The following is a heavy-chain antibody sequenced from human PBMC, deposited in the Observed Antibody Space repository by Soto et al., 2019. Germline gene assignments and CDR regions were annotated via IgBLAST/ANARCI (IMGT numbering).Heavy chain of an antibody. CDR1: GGTVSSYA. J-gene: IGHJ4*02. CDR3: ARDLSSDSTGFRGYDL. Sequence: SVKVSCKASGGTVSSYAITWVRQAPGKGLEWMGVFIPIFVSAHYAEKFQGRVTITADESTSTAYMELSGLRSEDTAIYYCARDLSSDSTGFRGYDLWGQGTLVTVSS. CDR2: FIPIFVSA. V-gene: IGHV1-69*13. D-gene: IGHD3-10*01.